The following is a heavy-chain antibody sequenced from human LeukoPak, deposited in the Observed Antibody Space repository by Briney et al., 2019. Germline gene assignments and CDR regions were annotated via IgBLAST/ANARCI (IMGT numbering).Heavy chain of an antibody. D-gene: IGHD6-13*01. Sequence: GASVKVSCTASGYTFTDYYMHWVRQAPGQGLEWMGWINPNSGDTNCAQKFQGRVTMTRDTSINTAHVEVSRLTSDDTAVYYCARDRIAAPHDFHYWGPGTPVTVSS. J-gene: IGHJ4*02. CDR2: INPNSGDT. CDR3: ARDRIAAPHDFHY. CDR1: GYTFTDYY. V-gene: IGHV1-2*02.